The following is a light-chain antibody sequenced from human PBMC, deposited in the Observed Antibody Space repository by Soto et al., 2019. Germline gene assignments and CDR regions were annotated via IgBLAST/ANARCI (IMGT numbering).Light chain of an antibody. J-gene: IGLJ2*01. CDR2: EVS. Sequence: QSALTQPPSASGSPGQSVTISCTGTSSDVGGCNFVSWYQQHPGKAPKLMIYEVSKRPLGVPDRFSGSKSGNTASLTVSGLQAEDEADYYCSSYAGSNNLVFGGGTKLTVL. CDR1: SSDVGGCNF. V-gene: IGLV2-8*01. CDR3: SSYAGSNNLV.